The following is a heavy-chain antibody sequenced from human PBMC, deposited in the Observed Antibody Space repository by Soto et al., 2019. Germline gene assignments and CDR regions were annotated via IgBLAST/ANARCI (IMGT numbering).Heavy chain of an antibody. J-gene: IGHJ4*02. Sequence: SVKVSCKASGGTFSSYAISWVRQAPGQGLEWMGGIIPIFGTANYAQKFQGRVTITADESTSTAYMELSSLRSEDAAVYYCARVRYYKFFGELSYFDYWGQGTLVTVSS. V-gene: IGHV1-69*13. CDR1: GGTFSSYA. CDR2: IIPIFGTA. D-gene: IGHD3-10*01. CDR3: ARVRYYKFFGELSYFDY.